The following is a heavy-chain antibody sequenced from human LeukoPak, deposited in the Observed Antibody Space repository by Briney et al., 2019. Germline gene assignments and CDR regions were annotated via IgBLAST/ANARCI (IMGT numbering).Heavy chain of an antibody. J-gene: IGHJ4*02. CDR3: ATYYDSPFDY. V-gene: IGHV4-39*07. CDR2: IYYSGST. Sequence: SETLSLTCTVSSGSISSSSYYWGWIRQPPGKGLEWIGSIYYSGSTYYNPSLKSRVTISVDTSKNQFSLKLSSVTAADTAVYYCATYYDSPFDYWGQGTLVTVSS. CDR1: SGSISSSSYY. D-gene: IGHD3-3*01.